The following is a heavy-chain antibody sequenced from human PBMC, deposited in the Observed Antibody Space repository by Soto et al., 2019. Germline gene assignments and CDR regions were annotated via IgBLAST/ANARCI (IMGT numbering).Heavy chain of an antibody. J-gene: IGHJ5*02. V-gene: IGHV4-4*07. D-gene: IGHD3-3*01. CDR3: ARGQRFSDSFDP. CDR1: GGAISGYY. Sequence: QVQLQESGPGLVKPSETLSLTCTVSGGAISGYYWTWIRQSAGKGLEWIGRIYSSGGTKYNPSPQSRVTMSLDTSKNQFSLRLTSVTAADTAVYYCARGQRFSDSFDPWGQGTLVTASS. CDR2: IYSSGGT.